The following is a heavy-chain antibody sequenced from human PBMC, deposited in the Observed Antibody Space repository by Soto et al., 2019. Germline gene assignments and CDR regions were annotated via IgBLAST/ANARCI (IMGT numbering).Heavy chain of an antibody. D-gene: IGHD2-8*01. Sequence: QVQLQESGPGLVKASETLSLTCSVSGGSISRYYWSWIRQPPGKGLEWIGYAYYSGDTGYNPSLKSRVTMAVDTSKNQVSLKLSSVTAADTAVYYCARDRSTYGWGGTGEVKENWFDPWGQGALVTVSS. CDR1: GGSISRYY. CDR3: ARDRSTYGWGGTGEVKENWFDP. CDR2: AYYSGDT. V-gene: IGHV4-59*01. J-gene: IGHJ5*02.